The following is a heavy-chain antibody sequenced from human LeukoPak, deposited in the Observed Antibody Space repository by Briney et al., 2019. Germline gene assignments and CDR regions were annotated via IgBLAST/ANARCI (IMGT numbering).Heavy chain of an antibody. CDR2: ISAYNGNT. Sequence: ASVKVSCKASGYTFTSYGISWVRQAPGQGLEWMGWISAYNGNTNYAQKLQGRVTMTTDTSTTTAYMELRSLRSDDTAVYYCARGAAVMITFGGVIQTDFDYWGQGTLVTVSS. D-gene: IGHD3-16*01. CDR1: GYTFTSYG. V-gene: IGHV1-18*01. CDR3: ARGAAVMITFGGVIQTDFDY. J-gene: IGHJ4*02.